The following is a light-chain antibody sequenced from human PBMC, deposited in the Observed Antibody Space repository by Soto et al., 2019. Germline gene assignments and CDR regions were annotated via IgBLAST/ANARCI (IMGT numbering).Light chain of an antibody. V-gene: IGLV2-14*01. J-gene: IGLJ1*01. Sequence: QAVLTQPASVSGYPGQSITISCTGSNSDIGDYDYVSWYQQHPGKAPKVLISEDSNRPSGVPNRFSGSKSGNTASLTISGLQAEDEADYSCNSYATVSTRVSGTGTSSPS. CDR3: NSYATVSTRV. CDR1: NSDIGDYDY. CDR2: EDS.